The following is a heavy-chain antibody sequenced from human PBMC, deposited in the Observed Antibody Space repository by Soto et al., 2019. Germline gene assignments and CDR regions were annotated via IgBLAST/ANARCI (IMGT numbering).Heavy chain of an antibody. Sequence: ASVKVSCKASGYTFTSYDINWVRQATGQGLEWMGWMNPNSGNTGCAQKFQGRVTMTRNTSISTAYMELSSLRSEDTAVYYCARVVGYYYYMDVWGKGTTVTVSS. J-gene: IGHJ6*03. CDR2: MNPNSGNT. CDR1: GYTFTSYD. D-gene: IGHD2-21*01. CDR3: ARVVGYYYYMDV. V-gene: IGHV1-8*01.